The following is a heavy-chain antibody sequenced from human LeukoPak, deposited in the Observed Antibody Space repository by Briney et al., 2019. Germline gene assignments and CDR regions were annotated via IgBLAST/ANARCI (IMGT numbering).Heavy chain of an antibody. V-gene: IGHV3-21*01. CDR3: ARAPYGDAHSYSLDY. Sequence: TGGSLRLSCAASGFTFSSYSMNWVRQAPGKGLEWVSSISSSSSYIYYADSVKGRFTISRDNSKNTLYLQVNSLRAEDTAVYFCARAPYGDAHSYSLDYWGQGTLVTVSS. D-gene: IGHD4-17*01. J-gene: IGHJ4*02. CDR1: GFTFSSYS. CDR2: ISSSSSYI.